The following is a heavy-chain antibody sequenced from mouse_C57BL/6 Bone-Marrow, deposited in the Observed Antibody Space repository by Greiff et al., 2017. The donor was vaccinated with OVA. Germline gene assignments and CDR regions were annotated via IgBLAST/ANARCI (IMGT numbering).Heavy chain of an antibody. J-gene: IGHJ2*01. V-gene: IGHV1-82*01. CDR2: LYPGDGDT. Sequence: QVQLQQSGPELVKPGASVKISCKASGYAFSSSWMNWVKQRPGKGLEWIGRLYPGDGDTNYNGKFKGKATLTADKSSSTAYMQLSSLTSEDSAVYFCARGGGYLRDYWGQGTTLTVTS. D-gene: IGHD2-3*01. CDR3: ARGGGYLRDY. CDR1: GYAFSSSW.